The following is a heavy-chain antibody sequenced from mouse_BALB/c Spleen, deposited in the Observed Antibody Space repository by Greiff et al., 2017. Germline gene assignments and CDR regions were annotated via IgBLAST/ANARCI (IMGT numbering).Heavy chain of an antibody. CDR2: ISSGGSYT. CDR1: GFTFSSYA. CDR3: TRDVGYDEDYAMDY. J-gene: IGHJ4*01. Sequence: EVKLMESGGGLVKPGGSLKLSCAASGFTFSSYAMSWVRQTPEKRLEWVASISSGGSYTYYPDSVKGRFTISRDNAKNTLYLQMSSLKSEDTAMYYCTRDVGYDEDYAMDYWGQGTSVTVSS. V-gene: IGHV5-6-4*01. D-gene: IGHD2-14*01.